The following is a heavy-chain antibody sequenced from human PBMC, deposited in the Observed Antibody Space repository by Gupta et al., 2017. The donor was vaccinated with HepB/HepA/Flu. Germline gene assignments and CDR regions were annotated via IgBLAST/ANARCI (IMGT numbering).Heavy chain of an antibody. V-gene: IGHV3-33*01. CDR1: GFTFSSYG. CDR2: IWYDGSNK. Sequence: QVQLVESGGGVVQPGRSLRLSCAASGFTFSSYGMHWVRQAPGKGLEWVAVIWYDGSNKYYADSVKGRFTISRDNSKNTRYLQMNSLRAEDTAVYYCARTYYDCWSGGGWFDPWGQGTLVTVSS. J-gene: IGHJ5*02. D-gene: IGHD3-3*01. CDR3: ARTYYDCWSGGGWFDP.